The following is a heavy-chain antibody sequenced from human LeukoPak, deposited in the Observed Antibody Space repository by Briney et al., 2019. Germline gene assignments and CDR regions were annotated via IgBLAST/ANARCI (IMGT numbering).Heavy chain of an antibody. CDR2: FDPEDGET. Sequence: ASVKVSCKVSGYTLTELSMHWVRQAPGKGLEWMGGFDPEDGETIYAQKFQGRVTMTEDTSTDTAYMELSSLRSEDTAVYYCATGASRSYWVPEAFDIWGQGTMVTVSS. CDR3: ATGASRSYWVPEAFDI. V-gene: IGHV1-24*01. CDR1: GYTLTELS. J-gene: IGHJ3*02. D-gene: IGHD1-26*01.